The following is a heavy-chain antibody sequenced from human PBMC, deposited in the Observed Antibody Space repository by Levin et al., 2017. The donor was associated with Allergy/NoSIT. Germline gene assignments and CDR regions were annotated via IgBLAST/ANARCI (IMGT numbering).Heavy chain of an antibody. Sequence: SETLSLTCSVSGGSISSGDYYWSWIRQPPGKGLEWIGYIYHSGSTFYTLPLRSRVTISIDTSKNQFSLKLRSVTAADTAVYFCSGLTSAAAISYFQLWGQGSLVTVSS. CDR3: SGLTSAAAISYFQL. CDR1: GGSISSGDYY. D-gene: IGHD2-2*01. J-gene: IGHJ4*02. CDR2: IYHSGST. V-gene: IGHV4-30-4*01.